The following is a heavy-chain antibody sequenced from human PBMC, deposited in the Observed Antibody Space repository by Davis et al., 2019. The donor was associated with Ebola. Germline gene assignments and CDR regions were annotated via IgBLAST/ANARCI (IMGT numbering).Heavy chain of an antibody. J-gene: IGHJ6*02. Sequence: ASVKVSCKASGGTFSSYAISWVRQAPGQGLEWMGIINPSGGSTSYAQKFQGRVTMTRDTSTSTVYMELSSLRSEDTAVYYCAREGWATDYYYGMDVWGQGTTVTVSS. CDR2: INPSGGST. V-gene: IGHV1-46*01. CDR1: GGTFSSYA. D-gene: IGHD5-12*01. CDR3: AREGWATDYYYGMDV.